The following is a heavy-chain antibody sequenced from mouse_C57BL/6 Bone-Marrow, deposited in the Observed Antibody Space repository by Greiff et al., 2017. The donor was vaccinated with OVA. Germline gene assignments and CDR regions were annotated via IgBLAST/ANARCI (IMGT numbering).Heavy chain of an antibody. V-gene: IGHV1-81*01. CDR2: IYPRSGNT. J-gene: IGHJ3*01. CDR1: GYTFTSYG. D-gene: IGHD2-5*01. CDR3: ARSRAYYSNYEFAY. Sequence: QVQLQQSGAELARPGASVKLSCKASGYTFTSYGISWVKQRTGQGLEWIGEIYPRSGNTYYNEKFKGEATLTADKSSSTAYMELRSLTSEDSAVYFCARSRAYYSNYEFAYWGQGTLVTVSA.